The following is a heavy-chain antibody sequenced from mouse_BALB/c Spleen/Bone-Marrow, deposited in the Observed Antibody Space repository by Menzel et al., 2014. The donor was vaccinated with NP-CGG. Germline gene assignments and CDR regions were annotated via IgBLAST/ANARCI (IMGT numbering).Heavy chain of an antibody. CDR3: ARDYYGSSYGFAY. V-gene: IGHV1-18*01. D-gene: IGHD1-1*01. Sequence: VQLKQSGPELVKPGASMKISCKASGYSFXGYTMNWVKQSHGKNLEWIGLINPYNGGTSYNQKFKGKATLTVDKSSSTAYMELLSLTSEDSAVYYCARDYYGSSYGFAYWGQGTLVTVSA. CDR2: INPYNGGT. J-gene: IGHJ3*01. CDR1: GYSFXGYT.